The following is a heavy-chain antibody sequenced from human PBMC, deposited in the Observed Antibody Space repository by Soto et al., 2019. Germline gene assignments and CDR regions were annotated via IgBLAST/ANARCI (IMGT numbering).Heavy chain of an antibody. D-gene: IGHD1-26*01. CDR2: IIPIFGTA. Sequence: QVPLVQSGAEVKKPGSSVKVSCKASGGTFSSYAISWVRQAPGQGLEWMGGIIPIFGTANYAQKFQGRVTITADESTSTCYMELSSLRSEDTAVYYCAREGFIVGATPPVRYFDYWGQGTLVIVSS. CDR3: AREGFIVGATPPVRYFDY. J-gene: IGHJ4*02. V-gene: IGHV1-69*01. CDR1: GGTFSSYA.